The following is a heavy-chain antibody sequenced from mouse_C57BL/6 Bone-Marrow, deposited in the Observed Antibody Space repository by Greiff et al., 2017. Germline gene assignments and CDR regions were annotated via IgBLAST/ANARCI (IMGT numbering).Heavy chain of an antibody. CDR2: IYPGGGYT. CDR1: GYTFTNYW. D-gene: IGHD1-1*01. CDR3: ARSYYGSSYAPYWYFDV. J-gene: IGHJ1*03. Sequence: QVQLQQSGAELVRPGTSVKMSCKASGYTFTNYWIGWAKQRPGHGLEWIGDIYPGGGYTNYNEKFKGKATLTADKSSSTAYMQFSSLTSEDSAIYYCARSYYGSSYAPYWYFDVWGTGTTVTVSS. V-gene: IGHV1-63*01.